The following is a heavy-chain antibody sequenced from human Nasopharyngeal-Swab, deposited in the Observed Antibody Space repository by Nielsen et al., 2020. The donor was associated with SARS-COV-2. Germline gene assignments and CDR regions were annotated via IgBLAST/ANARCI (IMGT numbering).Heavy chain of an antibody. Sequence: ASVPVSCKASGYTFTSYGISWVRQAPGQGLEWMGWISAYNGNTNYAQKLQGRVTMTTDTSTSTAYMELRSLRSDDTAVYYCARSEATVVTTYYYYGMDVWGQGTTVTVSS. D-gene: IGHD4-23*01. J-gene: IGHJ6*02. CDR1: GYTFTSYG. CDR2: ISAYNGNT. CDR3: ARSEATVVTTYYYYGMDV. V-gene: IGHV1-18*01.